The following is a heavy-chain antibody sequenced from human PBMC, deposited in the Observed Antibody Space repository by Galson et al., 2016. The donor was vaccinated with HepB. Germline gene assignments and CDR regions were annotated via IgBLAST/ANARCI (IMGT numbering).Heavy chain of an antibody. Sequence: SETLSLTCTVSGGSIRSRSYYWGWIRQPPGMGLEWIGTMYNSGSTYHNASLKSRVTISIDTSKNQFSLNVSSVAAADTAVYYCARGGYTYGPFYYFDHWGQGILVTVSS. D-gene: IGHD5-18*01. CDR2: MYNSGST. J-gene: IGHJ4*02. CDR1: GGSIRSRSYY. V-gene: IGHV4-39*07. CDR3: ARGGYTYGPFYYFDH.